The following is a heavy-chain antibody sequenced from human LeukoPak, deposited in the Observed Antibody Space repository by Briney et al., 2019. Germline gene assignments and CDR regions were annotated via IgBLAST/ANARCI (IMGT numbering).Heavy chain of an antibody. CDR3: ARAKDHGDYEIDY. CDR2: IIPILGIA. J-gene: IGHJ4*02. Sequence: ASVKVSCKASGGTFSSYAISWVRQAPGQGLEWMGRIIPILGIANYAQKFQGRVTITADKSTSTAYMELSSLRSEDTAVYYCARAKDHGDYEIDYWGQGTLVTVSS. D-gene: IGHD4-17*01. CDR1: GGTFSSYA. V-gene: IGHV1-69*04.